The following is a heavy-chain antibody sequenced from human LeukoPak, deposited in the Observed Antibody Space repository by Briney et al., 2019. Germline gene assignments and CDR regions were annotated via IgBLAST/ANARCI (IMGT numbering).Heavy chain of an antibody. CDR3: ARRGNSYEYFEY. V-gene: IGHV5-51*01. CDR1: GYSFTNYW. CDR2: IYPGDSGT. J-gene: IGHJ4*02. Sequence: GESLKISCKGSGYSFTNYWIAWVRQMPGKGLEWIGLIYPGDSGTRYSPSFQGQVTISADKSISTAYMQWSSLKASDTAMYYCARRGNSYEYFEYWGQGSLVTVSS. D-gene: IGHD2/OR15-2a*01.